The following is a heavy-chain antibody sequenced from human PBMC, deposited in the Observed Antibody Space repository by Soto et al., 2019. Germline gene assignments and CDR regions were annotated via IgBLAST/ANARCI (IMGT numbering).Heavy chain of an antibody. D-gene: IGHD3-3*01. CDR3: ARGGITIFGVVDY. V-gene: IGHV1-2*02. J-gene: IGHJ4*02. Sequence: QVQVVQSGTEVKKPGASVKFSCKASGYTFTDYYMHWVRQAPGPGLEWMGWINPKSGTTNYAQKFQVRVTVKRHRSISRAYMELSRLTSDDTAVYYCARGGITIFGVVDYWGQGTLVTVSS. CDR1: GYTFTDYY. CDR2: INPKSGTT.